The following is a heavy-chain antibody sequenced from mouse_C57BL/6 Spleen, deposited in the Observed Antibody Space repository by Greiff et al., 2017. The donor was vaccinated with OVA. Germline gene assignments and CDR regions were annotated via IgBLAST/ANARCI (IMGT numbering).Heavy chain of an antibody. CDR1: GFTFSSYT. Sequence: EVKVVESGGGLVKPGGSLKLSCAASGFTFSSYTMSWVRQTPEKRLEWVATISGGGGNTYYPDSVKGRFTISRDNAKNTLYLQMSSLRSEDTALYYCARHDSSGTGFAYWGQGTLVTVSA. CDR3: ARHDSSGTGFAY. D-gene: IGHD3-2*02. CDR2: ISGGGGNT. J-gene: IGHJ3*01. V-gene: IGHV5-9*01.